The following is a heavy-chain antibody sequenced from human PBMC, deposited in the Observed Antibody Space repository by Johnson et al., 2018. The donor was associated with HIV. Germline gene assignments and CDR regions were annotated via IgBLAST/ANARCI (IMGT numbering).Heavy chain of an antibody. J-gene: IGHJ3*02. V-gene: IGHV3-33*08. CDR2: IRYDGSNK. Sequence: QVQLVESGGGLVQPGRSLRLSCAASGLTFSSYAMHWVRQAPGKGLEWVAFIRYDGSNKYYADSMKGRFTISRDNSKNTLYLQMNSLRAEDTALYYCARDGYYDSGSDPLDIWGQGTMVTVSS. CDR1: GLTFSSYA. D-gene: IGHD3-10*01. CDR3: ARDGYYDSGSDPLDI.